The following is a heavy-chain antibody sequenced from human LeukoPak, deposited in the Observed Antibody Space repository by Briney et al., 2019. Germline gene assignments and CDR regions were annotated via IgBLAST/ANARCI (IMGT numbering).Heavy chain of an antibody. D-gene: IGHD1-14*01. CDR3: ARGVEPLAANTLAY. V-gene: IGHV3-53*01. CDR1: GFTVITND. CDR2: LYSDGNT. J-gene: IGHJ4*02. Sequence: GGSLRLSCAASGFTVITNDMTWVRQAPGKGLEWVSVLYSDGNTKYADSVQARFTISRYNSKSPLYLEMNSLSPDDTAVYYCARGVEPLAANTLAYWGQGTLVTVSS.